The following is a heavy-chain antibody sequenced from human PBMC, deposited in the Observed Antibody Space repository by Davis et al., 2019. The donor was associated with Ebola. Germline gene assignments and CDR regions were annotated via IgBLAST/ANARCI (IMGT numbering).Heavy chain of an antibody. Sequence: GESLKISCAASGFTFSSYSMNWVRQAPGTGLEWVSSISSSSSTIYYADSVKGRFTISRDNAKNSLSLQMNSLRAEDTAVYYCARVGSFITSYYWCQGTLVTVSS. V-gene: IGHV3-48*04. CDR2: ISSSSSTI. CDR1: GFTFSSYS. D-gene: IGHD2-2*01. J-gene: IGHJ4*02. CDR3: ARVGSFITSYY.